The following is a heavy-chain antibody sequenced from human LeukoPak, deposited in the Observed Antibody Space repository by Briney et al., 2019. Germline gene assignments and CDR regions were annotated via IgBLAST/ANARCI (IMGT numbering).Heavy chain of an antibody. V-gene: IGHV1-24*01. Sequence: ASVKVSCKVSGYTLTELSMHWVRQAPGKGLEWMGGFDPEDGETIYAQKFQGRVTMTEDTSTDTAYMELSSLRSEDTAVYYCASYYSRSSTPPYYFDYWGQGTLVTVSS. J-gene: IGHJ4*02. D-gene: IGHD2-21*01. CDR3: ASYYSRSSTPPYYFDY. CDR2: FDPEDGET. CDR1: GYTLTELS.